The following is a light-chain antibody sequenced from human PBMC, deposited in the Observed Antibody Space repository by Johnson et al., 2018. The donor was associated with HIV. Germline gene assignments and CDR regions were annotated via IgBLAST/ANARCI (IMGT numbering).Light chain of an antibody. CDR1: SSNIENNY. V-gene: IGLV1-51*02. J-gene: IGLJ1*01. Sequence: QSVLTQPPSVSAAPGQKVTISCSGGSSNIENNYVYWYQQVPGTAPKLLIYENNKRPSGIPDRFSGSKSGTSATLGITGLQTGDEADYYCGTWDSSLSAGGVFGTGTKVTVL. CDR2: ENN. CDR3: GTWDSSLSAGGV.